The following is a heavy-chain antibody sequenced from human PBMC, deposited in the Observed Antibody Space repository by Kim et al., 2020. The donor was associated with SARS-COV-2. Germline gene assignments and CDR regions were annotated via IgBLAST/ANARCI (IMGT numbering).Heavy chain of an antibody. D-gene: IGHD3-9*01. CDR2: INAGNGNT. J-gene: IGHJ4*02. Sequence: ASVKVSCKASGYTFTSYAMHWVRQAPGQRLEWIGWINAGNGNTKYSQKFQGRVTITRDTSASTAYMELSSLRSEDTAVYYCARDASSRYFDWLSSPPDYWGQGTLVTASS. V-gene: IGHV1-3*01. CDR3: ARDASSRYFDWLSSPPDY. CDR1: GYTFTSYA.